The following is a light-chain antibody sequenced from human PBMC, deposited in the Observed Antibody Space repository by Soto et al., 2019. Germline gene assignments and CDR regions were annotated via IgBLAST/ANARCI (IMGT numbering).Light chain of an antibody. J-gene: IGKJ2*01. CDR1: QSVSSN. CDR2: GAS. V-gene: IGKV3-15*01. Sequence: EIVMTQSPATLSASPGERATLSCTASQSVSSNLAWYQQKPGQAPRLIIYGASTRATGIPARFSGSGSGTEFTLTITSLDSEDFAVYYCQEYNNWPPMNTFGQGAKLEIK. CDR3: QEYNNWPPMNT.